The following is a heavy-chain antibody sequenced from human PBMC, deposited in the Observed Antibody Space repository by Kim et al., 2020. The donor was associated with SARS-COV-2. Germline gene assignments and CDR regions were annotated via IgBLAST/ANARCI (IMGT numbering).Heavy chain of an antibody. V-gene: IGHV3-23*01. CDR3: AKDRGHWYFDL. D-gene: IGHD3-10*01. J-gene: IGHJ2*01. CDR2: SK. Sequence: SKTYAASGKGRFTISRDNSKNTLCLQMNSLRAEDTAIYYCAKDRGHWYFDLWGRGTLVTVSS.